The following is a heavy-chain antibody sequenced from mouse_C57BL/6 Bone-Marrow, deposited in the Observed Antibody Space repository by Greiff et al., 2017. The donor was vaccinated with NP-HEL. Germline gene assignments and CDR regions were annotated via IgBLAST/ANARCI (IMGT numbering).Heavy chain of an antibody. CDR1: GFTFTDYY. Sequence: EVQGVESGGGLVQPGGSLSLSCAASGFTFTDYYMSWVRQPPGKALEWLGFIRNKANGYTTEYSASVKGRFTISRDNSQSILYLQMNALRAEDSATYYCARYRTSYAMDYWGQGTSVTVSS. CDR3: ARYRTSYAMDY. V-gene: IGHV7-3*01. CDR2: IRNKANGYTT. J-gene: IGHJ4*01.